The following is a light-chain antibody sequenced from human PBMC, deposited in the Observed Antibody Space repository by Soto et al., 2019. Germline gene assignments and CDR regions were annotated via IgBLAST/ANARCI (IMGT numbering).Light chain of an antibody. V-gene: IGKV3-15*01. CDR2: GAS. CDR1: QSVSSK. J-gene: IGKJ3*01. Sequence: EIVMTQSPATLSVSPGERATHSCRASQSVSSKLGWYQQKPGQAPRLLIYGASIRATGIPARFSGSGSGTEFTLTISSLQSEDFAVYYCQQYNNWPRTFGPGTKVDIK. CDR3: QQYNNWPRT.